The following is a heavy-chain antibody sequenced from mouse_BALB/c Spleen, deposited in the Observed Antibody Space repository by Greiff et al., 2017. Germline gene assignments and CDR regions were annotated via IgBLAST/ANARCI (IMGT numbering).Heavy chain of an antibody. CDR3: ARGDGNYVSY. D-gene: IGHD2-1*01. CDR2: ISSGGGST. Sequence: DVKLVESGGGLVKPGGSLKLSCAASGFAFSSYDMSWVRQTPEKRLEWVAYISSGGGSTYYPDTVKGRFTISRDNAKNTLYLQMSSLKSEDTAMYYCARGDGNYVSYWGQGTTLTVSS. V-gene: IGHV5-12-1*01. CDR1: GFAFSSYD. J-gene: IGHJ2*01.